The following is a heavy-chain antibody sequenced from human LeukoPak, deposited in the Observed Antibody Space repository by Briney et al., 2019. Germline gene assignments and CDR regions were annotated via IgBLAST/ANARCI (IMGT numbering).Heavy chain of an antibody. J-gene: IGHJ4*02. V-gene: IGHV3-53*01. CDR1: GFTVSSNY. Sequence: PGGSPRLSCAASGFTVSSNYMNWVRQAPGKGLEWVSVIYAGGTTYYADSVKGRFTISRDNSKNTLFLQMNSLRAEDTAVYYCARQLRGGTAAGFDYWGRRTLVTVSS. CDR2: IYAGGTT. D-gene: IGHD6-13*01. CDR3: ARQLRGGTAAGFDY.